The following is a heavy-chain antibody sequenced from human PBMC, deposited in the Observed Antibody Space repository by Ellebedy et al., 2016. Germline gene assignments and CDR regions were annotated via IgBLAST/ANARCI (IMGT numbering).Heavy chain of an antibody. CDR3: ARFSFDTTGFFFGGNDAFDI. J-gene: IGHJ3*02. Sequence: GESLKISXVASGFSVRNNHMSWVRPTPGHGLEWVSVIYTGRTTDNADSVKGRFTISRDNAKNSVYLQMNNLRAEDTAMYYCARFSFDTTGFFFGGNDAFDIWGQGTMVTVSP. D-gene: IGHD3-22*01. V-gene: IGHV3-53*01. CDR2: IYTGRTT. CDR1: GFSVRNNH.